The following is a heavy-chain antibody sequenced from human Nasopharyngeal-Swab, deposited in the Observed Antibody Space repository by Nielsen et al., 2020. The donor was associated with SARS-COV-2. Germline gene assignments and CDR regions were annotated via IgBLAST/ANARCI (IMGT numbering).Heavy chain of an antibody. CDR3: AKDSRYLDWDGMDV. D-gene: IGHD3-9*01. CDR2: ITHDGSKK. V-gene: IGHV3-30*18. CDR1: GFTFSRFA. J-gene: IGHJ6*02. Sequence: GESLKISCAASGFTFSRFAIHWVRQAPGKGLEWVTFITHDGSKKGYADSVKGRFTISRDNPTNPVHLQMNSLRAEDTAVYYCAKDSRYLDWDGMDVWGQGITVTVSS.